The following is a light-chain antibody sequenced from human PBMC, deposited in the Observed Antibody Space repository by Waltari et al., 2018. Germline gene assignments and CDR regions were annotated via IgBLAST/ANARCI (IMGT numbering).Light chain of an antibody. Sequence: DIVMTQFPDSLAVSQRERATVNSKSSQTVLYSSKNKNYLAWYQQNPGQPPDLLIHSASSRESGVPDRFSGSGSGTDFTLTISSLQAEDVAVYYCQQYYSTPLTFGGGTKVEIK. J-gene: IGKJ4*01. CDR2: SAS. CDR3: QQYYSTPLT. CDR1: QTVLYSSKNKNY. V-gene: IGKV4-1*01.